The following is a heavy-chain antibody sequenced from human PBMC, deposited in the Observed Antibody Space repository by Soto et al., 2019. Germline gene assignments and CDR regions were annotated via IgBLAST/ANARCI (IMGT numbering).Heavy chain of an antibody. Sequence: GGSLRLSCAASGFPFSIYSVNWVRQAPGKGLEWFSYITSDTNTIKYADSVKGRFTISRDNAKNSLYLQMNSLRDEDTAVYFCARSVEGHFDYWGQGTLVTVSS. J-gene: IGHJ4*02. CDR3: ARSVEGHFDY. V-gene: IGHV3-48*02. D-gene: IGHD6-19*01. CDR1: GFPFSIYS. CDR2: ITSDTNTI.